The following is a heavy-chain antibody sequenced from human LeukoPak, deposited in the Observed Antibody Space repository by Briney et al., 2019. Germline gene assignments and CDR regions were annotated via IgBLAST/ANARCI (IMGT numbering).Heavy chain of an antibody. Sequence: GGSLRLSCAASGFTFSTYGMHWVRQAPGKGLEWVALISYDGSHKYYADSVKGRFTISRDNSKNTLYLQMNSLRADDTAVYYCTRYGAGAQYDYWGQGTLVTVSS. D-gene: IGHD3-10*01. J-gene: IGHJ4*02. CDR2: ISYDGSHK. CDR1: GFTFSTYG. V-gene: IGHV3-30*03. CDR3: TRYGAGAQYDY.